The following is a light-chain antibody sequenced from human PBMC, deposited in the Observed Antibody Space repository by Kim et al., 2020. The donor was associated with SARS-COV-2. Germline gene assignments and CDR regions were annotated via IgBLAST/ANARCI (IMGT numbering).Light chain of an antibody. CDR3: QQRGNWHLT. Sequence: LSPGERPPLPCRASQSVGSSLAWYQQKPGQAPRLLIYDAFTRATGIPARFSASGSGTDFTLTISSLEPEDFAIYYCQQRGNWHLTFGQGTKVDIK. J-gene: IGKJ1*01. V-gene: IGKV3-11*01. CDR2: DAF. CDR1: QSVGSS.